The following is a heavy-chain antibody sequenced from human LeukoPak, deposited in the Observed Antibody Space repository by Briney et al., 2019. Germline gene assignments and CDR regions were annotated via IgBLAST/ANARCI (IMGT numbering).Heavy chain of an antibody. V-gene: IGHV3-30*04. CDR2: ISYDGSNK. J-gene: IGHJ4*02. D-gene: IGHD2-2*02. CDR1: GFTFSSYA. CDR3: ARDQQYQLLYPLGY. Sequence: GRSLRLSCAASGFTFSSYAMHWVRQAPGKGLEWVAVISYDGSNKYYADSVKGRFTISRDNSKNTLYLQMNSLRAEDTAVYYCARDQQYQLLYPLGYWGQGTLVTVSS.